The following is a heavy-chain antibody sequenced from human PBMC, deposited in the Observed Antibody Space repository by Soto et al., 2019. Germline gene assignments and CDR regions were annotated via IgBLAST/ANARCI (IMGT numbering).Heavy chain of an antibody. CDR1: GFTFSSYW. V-gene: IGHV3-23*01. J-gene: IGHJ1*01. Sequence: GGSLRLSCAASGFTFSSYWMSWVRQAPGKGLEWVSAISGSGGSTYYADSVKGRFTISRDNSKNTLYLQMNSLIAEDTAVYYCAKEWLVHPVEYFQHWGQGTLVTVSS. CDR3: AKEWLVHPVEYFQH. CDR2: ISGSGGST. D-gene: IGHD6-19*01.